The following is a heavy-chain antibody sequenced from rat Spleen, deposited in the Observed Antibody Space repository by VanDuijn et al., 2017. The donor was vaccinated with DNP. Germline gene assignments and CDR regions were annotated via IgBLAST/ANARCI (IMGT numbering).Heavy chain of an antibody. D-gene: IGHD4-3*01. CDR1: GFTFSDYY. V-gene: IGHV5-25*01. CDR2: ISIGGDKT. Sequence: EVQLVESGGGLVQPGRSLKLSCAASGFTFSDYYMAWVRQAPTKGLEWVASISIGGDKTYYRDSVKGRFTISRDNAKSTLYLQMNSLKSEDTATYYCVRWNSGHFDYWGQGVMVTVSS. J-gene: IGHJ2*01. CDR3: VRWNSGHFDY.